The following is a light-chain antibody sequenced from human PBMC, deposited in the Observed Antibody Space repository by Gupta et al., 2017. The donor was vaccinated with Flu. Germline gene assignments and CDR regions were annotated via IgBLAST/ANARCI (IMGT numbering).Light chain of an antibody. J-gene: IGKJ1*01. Sequence: PSSLSASIGDRVTITCRASQSISTYVNWYQQKPGKAPKLRSYAAYSLQNGVPSTVSGEGSGTDFNLTIRSLQPEDFATYYCQQSFNTTWNFGQGTKVEIK. V-gene: IGKV1-39*01. CDR3: QQSFNTTWN. CDR1: QSISTY. CDR2: AAY.